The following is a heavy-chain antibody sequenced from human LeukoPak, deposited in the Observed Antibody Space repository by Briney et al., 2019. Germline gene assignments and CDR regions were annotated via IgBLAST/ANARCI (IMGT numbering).Heavy chain of an antibody. CDR2: IKTDGSRT. CDR3: ARDGYKFRAFDI. D-gene: IGHD5-24*01. V-gene: IGHV3-74*01. CDR1: GFTFSSYW. Sequence: GGSLRLSCAASGFTFSSYWMHWVRHAPGKGLVWVSRIKTDGSRTHYADFAQGRFTISRDNAKNTLYLQMNSLKAEDTAVYYCARDGYKFRAFDIWGQGTMVTVSP. J-gene: IGHJ3*02.